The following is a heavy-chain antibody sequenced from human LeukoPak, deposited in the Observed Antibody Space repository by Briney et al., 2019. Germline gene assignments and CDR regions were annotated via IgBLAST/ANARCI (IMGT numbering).Heavy chain of an antibody. D-gene: IGHD3-22*01. CDR3: ARADYYDTYMDV. CDR1: GGSISSHY. V-gene: IGHV4-59*11. Sequence: KASETLSLTCTVSGGSISSHYWSWIRQPPGKGLEWIGYIYYSGSTNYNPSLKSRVTISVDTSKNQFPLKLSSVTAADTAVYYCARADYYDTYMDVWGKGTTVTVSS. CDR2: IYYSGST. J-gene: IGHJ6*03.